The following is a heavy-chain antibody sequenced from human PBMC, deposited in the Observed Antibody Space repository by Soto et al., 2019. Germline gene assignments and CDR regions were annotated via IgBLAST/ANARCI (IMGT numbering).Heavy chain of an antibody. J-gene: IGHJ4*02. CDR2: IXSXXXXX. CDR1: GFTFSSYS. V-gene: IGHV3-21*01. CDR3: ARGYFSSSFDY. Sequence: GGSLRPSCAASGFTFSSYSMNWVRQAPGKGLEWVXSIXSXXXXXYXXXSVKGRFTISRDNAKNSLYLQMNSLRAEDTAVYYCARGYFSSSFDYWGQGTLVTASS. D-gene: IGHD6-13*01.